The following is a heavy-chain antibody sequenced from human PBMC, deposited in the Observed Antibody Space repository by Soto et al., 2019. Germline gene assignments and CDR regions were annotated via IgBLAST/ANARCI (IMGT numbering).Heavy chain of an antibody. D-gene: IGHD1-1*01. CDR1: GYGFTTYG. CDR3: AIGRYGDY. CDR2: ISAHNGHT. J-gene: IGHJ4*02. V-gene: IGHV1-18*01. Sequence: QVHLVQSGAEVKKPGASVKVSCKGSGYGFTTYGITWVRQAPGQGLEWMAWISAHNGHTNYAQKLQGRVTVTRDTSTSTAYMELRSLRSDDTAVYYCAIGRYGDYWGLGALVTVSS.